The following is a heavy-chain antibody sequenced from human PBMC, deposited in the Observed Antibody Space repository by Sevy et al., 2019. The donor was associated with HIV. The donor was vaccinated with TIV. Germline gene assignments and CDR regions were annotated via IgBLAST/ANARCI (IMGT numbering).Heavy chain of an antibody. D-gene: IGHD5-18*01. Sequence: GGSLRLSCAASGFTFSSYSMNWVRQAPGKGLEWVSYISSSSSTIYYADFVKGRFTISRDNAKNSLYLQMNSLRDEDTAVYYCAREGGVGIQLWFDYWGQGTLVTVSS. CDR2: ISSSSSTI. J-gene: IGHJ4*02. V-gene: IGHV3-48*02. CDR3: AREGGVGIQLWFDY. CDR1: GFTFSSYS.